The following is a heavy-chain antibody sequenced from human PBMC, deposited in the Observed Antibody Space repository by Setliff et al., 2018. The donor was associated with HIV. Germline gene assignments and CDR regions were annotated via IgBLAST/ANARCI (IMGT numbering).Heavy chain of an antibody. CDR3: AKGGGSYCGGGSCPPYWFDP. CDR1: GFTFTGYY. V-gene: IGHV1-2*02. J-gene: IGHJ5*02. D-gene: IGHD2-15*01. CDR2: IRPNGGTT. Sequence: ASVKVSCKASGFTFTGYYLHWVRQAPGQGLEWVGWIRPNGGTTKYAPKFQGRVTLTRDTANTTVYMDLGSLTSDDTAIYYCAKGGGSYCGGGSCPPYWFDPWGQGTLVTVSS.